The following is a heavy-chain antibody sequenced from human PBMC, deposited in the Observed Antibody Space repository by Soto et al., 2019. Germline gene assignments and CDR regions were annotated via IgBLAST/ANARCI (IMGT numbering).Heavy chain of an antibody. J-gene: IGHJ4*02. CDR3: ARDTRFSVVGVPGDY. V-gene: IGHV3-7*03. D-gene: IGHD1-26*01. Sequence: PGGSLRLSCAASGFTFSSYWMSWVRQAPGKGLEWVANIKQDGSEKYYVDSVKGRFTISRDNAKNSLYLQMNSLRAEDTAVYYCARDTRFSVVGVPGDYWGQGTLVTVSS. CDR2: IKQDGSEK. CDR1: GFTFSSYW.